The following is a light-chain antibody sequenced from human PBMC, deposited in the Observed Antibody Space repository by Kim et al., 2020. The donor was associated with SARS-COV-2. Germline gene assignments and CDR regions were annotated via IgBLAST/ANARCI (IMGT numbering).Light chain of an antibody. CDR2: GNT. CDR3: QSYDSSLSGCV. J-gene: IGLJ3*02. V-gene: IGLV1-40*01. CDR1: SSNIGAGYV. Sequence: QRVTISCTGSSSNIGAGYVVHWYQQLPGTAPKLLIYGNTNRPSGVPDRFSGSTSGTSASLAITGLQAEDEADYYCQSYDSSLSGCVFGGGTQLTVL.